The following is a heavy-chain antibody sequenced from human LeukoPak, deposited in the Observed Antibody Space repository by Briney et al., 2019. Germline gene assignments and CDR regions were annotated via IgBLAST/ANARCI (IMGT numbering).Heavy chain of an antibody. V-gene: IGHV1-18*01. CDR2: ISAYNGNT. Sequence: ASVKVSCKASGYTFTSYGISWVRQAPGQGLERMGWISAYNGNTNYAQKLQGRVTMTTDTSTSTAYMELRSLRSDDTAVYYCARDKWDSGSHGFDYWGQGTLVTVSS. J-gene: IGHJ4*02. CDR3: ARDKWDSGSHGFDY. CDR1: GYTFTSYG. D-gene: IGHD1-26*01.